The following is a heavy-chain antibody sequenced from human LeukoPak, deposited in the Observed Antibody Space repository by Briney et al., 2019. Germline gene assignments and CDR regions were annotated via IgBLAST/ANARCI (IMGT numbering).Heavy chain of an antibody. CDR3: ARMVRGVRSDYFDY. V-gene: IGHV4-31*03. Sequence: SQTLSLTCTVSGGSISSGGYYWSWIRQHPGKGPEWIGYIYYSGSTYYNPSLKSRVTISVDTSKNQFSLKLSSVTAADTAVYYCARMVRGVRSDYFDYWGQGTLVTVSS. CDR2: IYYSGST. CDR1: GGSISSGGYY. J-gene: IGHJ4*02. D-gene: IGHD3-10*01.